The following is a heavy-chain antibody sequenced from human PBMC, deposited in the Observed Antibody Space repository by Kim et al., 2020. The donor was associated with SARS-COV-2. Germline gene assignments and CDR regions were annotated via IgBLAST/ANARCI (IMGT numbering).Heavy chain of an antibody. D-gene: IGHD3-10*01. V-gene: IGHV4-31*02. CDR3: ARDRGSGAFDI. CDR2: ST. J-gene: IGHJ3*02. Sequence: STYYNPSLKSRVTRSVDTSKNQVSLKLSSVTAADTAVYYCARDRGSGAFDIWGQGTMVTVSS.